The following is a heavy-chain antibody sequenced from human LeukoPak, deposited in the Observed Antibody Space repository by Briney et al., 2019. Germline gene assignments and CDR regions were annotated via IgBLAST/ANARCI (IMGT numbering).Heavy chain of an antibody. D-gene: IGHD2-21*02. V-gene: IGHV4-39*07. Sequence: SETLSLTCTVSGSSIITYYWGWIRQPPGKGLEWIGSIYYSGSTYYNPSLKSRVTISVDTSKNQFSLKLSSVTAADTAVYYCARGLGEVVTAVTWGQGTLVTVSS. CDR2: IYYSGST. CDR3: ARGLGEVVTAVT. CDR1: GSSIITYY. J-gene: IGHJ4*02.